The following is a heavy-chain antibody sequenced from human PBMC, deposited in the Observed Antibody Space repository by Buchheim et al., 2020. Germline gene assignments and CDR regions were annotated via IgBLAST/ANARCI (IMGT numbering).Heavy chain of an antibody. D-gene: IGHD6-19*01. V-gene: IGHV1-18*04. CDR3: ARATGSGWDFDY. CDR2: ISGYNGDT. Sequence: KKPGASVKVSCKASGYTFTRYGIIWVRLAPGQGLEWIGWISGYNGDTKYAQKLQGRVTVTTDTPTSTAYMELRSLRSDDTAVYWCARATGSGWDFDYWGQGTL. J-gene: IGHJ4*02. CDR1: GYTFTRYG.